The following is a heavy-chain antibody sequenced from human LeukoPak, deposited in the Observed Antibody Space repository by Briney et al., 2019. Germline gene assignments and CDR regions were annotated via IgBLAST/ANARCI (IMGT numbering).Heavy chain of an antibody. CDR1: GFTFTSYS. J-gene: IGHJ6*04. Sequence: GGSLRLSCAASGFTFTSYSMSWVRQAPRKGLAWVSFISSSSSYIYYADSVKGRFTISRDNAKNSLYLQMNSLRAEDTAVYYCAELGITMIGGVWGKGTTVTISS. D-gene: IGHD3-10*02. CDR2: ISSSSSYI. CDR3: AELGITMIGGV. V-gene: IGHV3-21*01.